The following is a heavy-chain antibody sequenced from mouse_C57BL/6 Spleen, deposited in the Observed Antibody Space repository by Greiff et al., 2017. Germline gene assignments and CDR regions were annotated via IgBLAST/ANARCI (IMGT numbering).Heavy chain of an antibody. D-gene: IGHD2-3*01. CDR2: IWGDGST. CDR1: GFSLTSYG. V-gene: IGHV2-3*01. J-gene: IGHJ2*01. Sequence: QVQLKESGPGLVAPSQSLSITCTVSGFSLTSYGVSWVRQPPGKGLEWLGVIWGDGSTNYHSALISRLSLSKDNSKSQVFLKLTSLQTDDTATYYCAKLEEGGYYVCFDYWGQGTTLTVSS. CDR3: AKLEEGGYYVCFDY.